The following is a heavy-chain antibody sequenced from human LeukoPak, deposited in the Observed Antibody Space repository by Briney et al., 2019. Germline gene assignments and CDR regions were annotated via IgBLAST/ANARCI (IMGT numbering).Heavy chain of an antibody. CDR1: GNTLSNYG. J-gene: IGHJ4*02. V-gene: IGHV3-23*01. CDR3: AKRGVVIRVILVGFHKEAYYFDS. D-gene: IGHD3-22*01. CDR2: LSGGGGGT. Sequence: GGSLRLSCAVSGNTLSNYGMSWVRQAPGKGLEWVAGLSGGGGGTTYADSVKGRFTISRDSAKNTLFLQMNSLRAEDTAVYFCAKRGVVIRVILVGFHKEAYYFDSWGQGALVTVSS.